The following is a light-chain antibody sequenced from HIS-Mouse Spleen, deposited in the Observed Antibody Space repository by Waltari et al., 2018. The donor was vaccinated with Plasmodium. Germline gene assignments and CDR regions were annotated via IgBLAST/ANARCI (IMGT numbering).Light chain of an antibody. CDR3: QAWDSSTVV. J-gene: IGLJ2*01. V-gene: IGLV3-1*01. CDR1: KLGEKY. Sequence: SYELTQPPSVSVSPGQTASITCSGDKLGEKYACWYKQKPGQSPVLVISQDSKRPSGIPERFSGSNSGNTATLTISGTQAMDEADYYCQAWDSSTVVFGGGTKLTVL. CDR2: QDS.